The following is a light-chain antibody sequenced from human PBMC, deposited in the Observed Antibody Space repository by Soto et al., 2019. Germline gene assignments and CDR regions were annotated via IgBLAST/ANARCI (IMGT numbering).Light chain of an antibody. CDR3: QPTSSAIIT. CDR1: QSISSY. J-gene: IGKJ5*01. CDR2: AAS. V-gene: IGKV1-39*01. Sequence: DIQVTQPPSSLSASVGDRVNITCRASQSISSYLNWYQQKTGKAPKLLIYAASSLQSGVPSRFSGSESGTDFNLTISSLQTEDFANYECQPTSSAIITSG.